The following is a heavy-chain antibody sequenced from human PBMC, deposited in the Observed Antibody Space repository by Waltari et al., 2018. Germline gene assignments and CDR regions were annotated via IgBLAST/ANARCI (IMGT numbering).Heavy chain of an antibody. V-gene: IGHV4-34*01. CDR2: INHSGST. Sequence: QVQLQQWGAGLLKPSETLSLTCAVYGGSFSGYYWSWIRPPPGKGLGWVGEINHSGSTNYNPSLKSRVTISVDTSKNQFSLKLGSGTAADTAVYYCARGVEMATTNYFDYWGQGTLVTVSS. D-gene: IGHD5-12*01. CDR1: GGSFSGYY. J-gene: IGHJ4*02. CDR3: ARGVEMATTNYFDY.